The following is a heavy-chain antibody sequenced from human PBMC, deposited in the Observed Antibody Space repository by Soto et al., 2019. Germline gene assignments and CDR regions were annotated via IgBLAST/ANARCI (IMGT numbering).Heavy chain of an antibody. Sequence: PVGSLRLSCAASGFTFKESAMDWVRQAPGKGPEWIAYISTTSFTIYYADSVKGRFTISRDNDRNSLYLEMNSLRDEDTAVYYCARDRCYDGTCYSASDSWGQGTLVT. CDR2: ISTTSFTI. J-gene: IGHJ5*01. CDR3: ARDRCYDGTCYSASDS. CDR1: GFTFKESA. D-gene: IGHD2-15*01. V-gene: IGHV3-48*02.